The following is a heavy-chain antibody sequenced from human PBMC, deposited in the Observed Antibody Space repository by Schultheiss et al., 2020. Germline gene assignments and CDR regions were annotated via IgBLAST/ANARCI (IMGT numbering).Heavy chain of an antibody. CDR2: ISAYNGYT. D-gene: IGHD6-13*01. CDR3: ARDKNYAADVPDDAFDI. CDR1: GYTFANYG. V-gene: IGHV1-18*01. J-gene: IGHJ3*02. Sequence: GESLKISCKASGYTFANYGINWVRQAPGQGLEWMGWISAYNGYTKHAQKLQGRVTMTTDASTSTVYMELRSLRSDDTAMFYCARDKNYAADVPDDAFDIWGQGTMVTVSS.